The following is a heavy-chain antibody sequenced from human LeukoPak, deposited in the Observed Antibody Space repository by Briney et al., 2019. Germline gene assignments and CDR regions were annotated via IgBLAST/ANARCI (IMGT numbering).Heavy chain of an antibody. CDR2: IHTSGST. Sequence: SETLSLTCTVSGGSISSYYWSWIRQPAGKGLEWIGRIHTSGSTNYNPSLKSRVTISVDTSKNQFSLKLSSVAAADTAVYYCARRTYYYDSSGPTTLYYFDYWGQGTLVTVSS. CDR1: GGSISSYY. V-gene: IGHV4-4*07. J-gene: IGHJ4*02. D-gene: IGHD3-22*01. CDR3: ARRTYYYDSSGPTTLYYFDY.